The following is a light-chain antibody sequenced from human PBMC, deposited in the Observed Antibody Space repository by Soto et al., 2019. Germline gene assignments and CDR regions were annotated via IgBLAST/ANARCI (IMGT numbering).Light chain of an antibody. J-gene: IGKJ1*01. CDR1: QSLSSN. Sequence: EIVLTQSPATLYVSPGETATLSCRASQSLSSNVAWSQQKPGQAPRLLIYGASSRATGIPDRFSGSGSGTDFTLTISRLQPEDFAMYFCQQYSSPPQTFGQGTKVDIK. V-gene: IGKV3-20*01. CDR2: GAS. CDR3: QQYSSPPQT.